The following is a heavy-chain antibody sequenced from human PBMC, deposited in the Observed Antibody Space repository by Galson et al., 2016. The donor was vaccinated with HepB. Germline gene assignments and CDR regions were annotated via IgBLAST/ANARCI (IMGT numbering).Heavy chain of an antibody. V-gene: IGHV1-18*01. CDR2: ISAYNGDT. Sequence: SVKVSCKASGYTFTSYGISWVRQAHGQGLEWMGWISAYNGDTNYSQKFQGRVTMTTDTSTSTAYMELRSLRGDDTAVFYCARDPNYDFWRGYYRVRRGLDYWGQGTLVTVSS. J-gene: IGHJ4*02. CDR3: ARDPNYDFWRGYYRVRRGLDY. CDR1: GYTFTSYG. D-gene: IGHD3-3*01.